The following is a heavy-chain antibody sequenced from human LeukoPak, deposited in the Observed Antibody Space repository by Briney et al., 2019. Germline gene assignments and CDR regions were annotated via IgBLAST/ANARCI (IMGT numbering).Heavy chain of an antibody. CDR2: ISAYNGNT. D-gene: IGHD2-2*01. CDR1: GYTFTSYG. J-gene: IGHJ4*02. CDR3: ARDPPHLCSSTSCFGDY. V-gene: IGHV1-18*01. Sequence: ASVKVSCKASGYTFTSYGISWVRQAPGQGLEWMGWISAYNGNTNYAQKLQGRVTMTTDTSTNTAYMELRSLRSDDTAVYYCARDPPHLCSSTSCFGDYWGQGTLVTVSS.